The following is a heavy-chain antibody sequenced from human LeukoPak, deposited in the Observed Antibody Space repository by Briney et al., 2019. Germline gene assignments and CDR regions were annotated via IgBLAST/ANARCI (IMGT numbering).Heavy chain of an antibody. Sequence: SETLSLTCAVSGGSISSGGHSWSWIRQPPGKGLEWIGYIYHSGSTYYNPSLKSRVTISVDRSKNQFSLKLSSVTAADTAVYYCAREGYSGYDYKGGYFDYWGQGTLVTVSS. D-gene: IGHD5-12*01. J-gene: IGHJ4*02. CDR3: AREGYSGYDYKGGYFDY. V-gene: IGHV4-30-2*01. CDR2: IYHSGST. CDR1: GGSISSGGHS.